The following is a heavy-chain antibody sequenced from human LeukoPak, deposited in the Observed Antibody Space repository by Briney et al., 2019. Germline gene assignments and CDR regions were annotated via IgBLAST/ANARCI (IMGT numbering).Heavy chain of an antibody. Sequence: GGSLRLSCTASGFTLGSHDMHWVRQIPGQGLEWVAAVSSGSHAFFADSVQGRFTVSREDARNSLYLQMNSLRAGDTAVYYCVRRGNYATFDHWGQGTLVTVSS. J-gene: IGHJ4*02. CDR1: GFTLGSHD. CDR2: VSSGSHA. V-gene: IGHV3-13*01. CDR3: VRRGNYATFDH. D-gene: IGHD1-26*01.